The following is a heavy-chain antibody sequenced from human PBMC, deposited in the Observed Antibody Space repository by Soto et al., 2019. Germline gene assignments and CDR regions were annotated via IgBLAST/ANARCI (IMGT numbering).Heavy chain of an antibody. CDR3: ASHPYYYETSGYYSH. J-gene: IGHJ3*01. CDR2: IYYSGST. Sequence: QLQLQESGPGLMKPSETLSLICTVSGGSISSSSHYWGWIRQPPGQVLEWIGSIYYSGSTYYNPSLKARVPISVATSKLRFPVKLICVAAADTAAFDCASHPYYYETSGYYSHWGQGTMVTVSA. CDR1: GGSISSSSHY. V-gene: IGHV4-39*01. D-gene: IGHD3-22*01.